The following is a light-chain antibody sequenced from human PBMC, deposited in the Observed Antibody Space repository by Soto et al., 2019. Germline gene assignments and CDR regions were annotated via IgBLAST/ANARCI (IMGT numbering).Light chain of an antibody. J-gene: IGKJ1*01. Sequence: EIVMTQSPSTLSVSTGERATLSCRASQSVSSSYLAWYQQKPGQAPRLLIYDASSRATGIPDRFSGSGSGTDFTLTISSLEPEDSAVYYCQQCVASPWTFGQGTKVDI. V-gene: IGKV3-20*01. CDR2: DAS. CDR1: QSVSSSY. CDR3: QQCVASPWT.